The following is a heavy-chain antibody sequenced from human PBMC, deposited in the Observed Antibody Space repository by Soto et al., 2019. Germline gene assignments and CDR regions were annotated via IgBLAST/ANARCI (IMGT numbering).Heavy chain of an antibody. CDR3: AKATTPGGWFHPFDS. J-gene: IGHJ4*02. D-gene: IGHD6-19*01. Sequence: EVQLLESGGGLVQPGGSLRLSCAASGFSFVNYAMNWVRQAPGKGLEWVSGLSGSGTSTYYADSVKGRFTISRDNSRDTLFLQMNSLTADDTAVYYCAKATTPGGWFHPFDSWGKGALVTVSS. V-gene: IGHV3-23*01. CDR2: LSGSGTST. CDR1: GFSFVNYA.